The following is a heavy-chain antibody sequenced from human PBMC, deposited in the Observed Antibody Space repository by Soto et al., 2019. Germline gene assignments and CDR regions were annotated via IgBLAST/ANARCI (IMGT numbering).Heavy chain of an antibody. CDR3: ASRYGSGKYYFDF. J-gene: IGHJ4*02. CDR1: GGSFSGHY. Sequence: QVQLQQWGTGLLKPSETLSLTCAVYGGSFSGHYCSWVRQPPGKGLEWIGEINYSESTNYNPSLEGRVTMSVDTSKNQFTLKLTSVTAADTAVYYCASRYGSGKYYFDFWGQGTLVTVSS. D-gene: IGHD3-10*01. V-gene: IGHV4-34*01. CDR2: INYSEST.